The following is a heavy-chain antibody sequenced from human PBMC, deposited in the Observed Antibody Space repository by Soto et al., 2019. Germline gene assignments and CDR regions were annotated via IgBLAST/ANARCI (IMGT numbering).Heavy chain of an antibody. CDR3: ARSRGITMVRGATNWFDP. J-gene: IGHJ5*02. D-gene: IGHD3-10*01. CDR2: IYYSGST. V-gene: IGHV4-59*01. CDR1: GGSISSYY. Sequence: SETLSLTCTVSGGSISSYYWSWIRQPPGKGLEWIGYIYYSGSTNYNPSLKSRVTISVDTSKNQFSLKLSSVTAADTAVYYCARSRGITMVRGATNWFDPWGQGTLVTVSS.